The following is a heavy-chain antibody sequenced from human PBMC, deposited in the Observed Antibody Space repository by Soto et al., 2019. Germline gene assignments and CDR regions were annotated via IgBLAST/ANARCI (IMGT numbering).Heavy chain of an antibody. D-gene: IGHD2-8*01. J-gene: IGHJ4*01. V-gene: IGHV1-8*02. Sequence: ASVKVSCKASGYTFTTHNINWVRQAPGQGLEWMGWMSPNSGTTGYAQKLQDRITLTRDTSKSTAYMELSSLTFDDTAVYYCVRYGVAADYWGQGTQVTVSS. CDR3: VRYGVAADY. CDR2: MSPNSGTT. CDR1: GYTFTTHN.